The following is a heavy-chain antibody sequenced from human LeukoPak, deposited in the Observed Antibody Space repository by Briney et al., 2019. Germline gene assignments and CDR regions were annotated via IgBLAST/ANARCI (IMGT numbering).Heavy chain of an antibody. V-gene: IGHV4-59*01. CDR3: ARGRGYSSGWGYVDAFDI. CDR1: GGSISSYY. CDR2: IYYSGST. Sequence: PSETLSLTCTVSGGSISSYYWSWIRQPPGKGLEWIGYIYYSGSTNYNPSLKSRVTISVDTSKNQFPLKLSSVTAADTAVYYCARGRGYSSGWGYVDAFDIWGQGTMVTVSS. J-gene: IGHJ3*02. D-gene: IGHD6-19*01.